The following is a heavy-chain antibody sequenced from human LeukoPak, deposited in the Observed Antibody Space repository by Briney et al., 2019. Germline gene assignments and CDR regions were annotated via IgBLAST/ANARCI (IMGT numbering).Heavy chain of an antibody. V-gene: IGHV3-23*01. CDR2: ISATGGNK. J-gene: IGHJ4*02. CDR1: GFTFSSYS. D-gene: IGHD5-24*01. Sequence: PGGSLRLSCAASGFTFSSYSMNWVRQAPGKGLEWVSAISATGGNKYYADSVKGRFTMSRDNSKNTLFLQMNSLRVEDTAVYYCAKDRLLDGYNSGWGQGTLVTVSS. CDR3: AKDRLLDGYNSG.